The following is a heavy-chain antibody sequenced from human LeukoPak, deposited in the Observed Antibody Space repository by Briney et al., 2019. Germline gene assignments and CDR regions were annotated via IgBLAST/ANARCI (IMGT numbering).Heavy chain of an antibody. CDR3: ARIMEYSSSRNGPRNNWFDP. D-gene: IGHD6-6*01. CDR2: IYHSGST. CDR1: GYSISSGYY. Sequence: SETLSLTCTVSGYSISSGYYWGWIRQPPGKGLEWIGRIYHSGSTYYNPSLKSRVTISVDTSKNQFSLKLSSVTAADTAVYYCARIMEYSSSRNGPRNNWFDPWGQGTLVTVSS. J-gene: IGHJ5*02. V-gene: IGHV4-38-2*02.